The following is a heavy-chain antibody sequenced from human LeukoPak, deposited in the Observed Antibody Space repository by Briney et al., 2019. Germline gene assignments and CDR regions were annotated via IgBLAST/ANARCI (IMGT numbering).Heavy chain of an antibody. D-gene: IGHD6-19*01. CDR2: ISSSSSYI. CDR1: GFTFSSYS. Sequence: SGGSLRLSCAASGFTFSSYSMNWVRQAPGKGLEWVSSISSSSSYIYYADSVKGRFTISRDNAKNSLYLQMNSLRAEDTAVYYCASRRSKEWPVLGAEYFQHWGQGTLVTVSS. CDR3: ASRRSKEWPVLGAEYFQH. V-gene: IGHV3-21*01. J-gene: IGHJ1*01.